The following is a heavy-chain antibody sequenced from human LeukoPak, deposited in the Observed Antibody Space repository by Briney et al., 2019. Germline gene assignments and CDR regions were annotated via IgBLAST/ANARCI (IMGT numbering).Heavy chain of an antibody. V-gene: IGHV1-18*01. Sequence: ASVKVSCKASGYTFTSYGISWVRQAPGQGLEWMGWISAYNGNTNYAQKLQGRVTMTTDTSTSTAYMELRSLRSDDTAVYYCARRTYYYDSSGYIPIYYFDYWGQGTLVTVSS. CDR2: ISAYNGNT. CDR1: GYTFTSYG. J-gene: IGHJ4*02. CDR3: ARRTYYYDSSGYIPIYYFDY. D-gene: IGHD3-22*01.